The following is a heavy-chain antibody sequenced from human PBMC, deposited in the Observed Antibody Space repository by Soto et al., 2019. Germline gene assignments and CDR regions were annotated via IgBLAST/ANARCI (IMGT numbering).Heavy chain of an antibody. CDR2: IKSKTDGGTT. Sequence: GGSLRLSCAASGFTFSNAWMNWVRQAPGKGLEWVGRIKSKTDGGTTDYAAPVKGRFTISRDDSKNTLYLQMNSLKTEDTAVYYCTTEENVLDKYYYYSYGMDVWGQGTTVTVSS. J-gene: IGHJ6*02. CDR1: GFTFSNAW. D-gene: IGHD1-1*01. CDR3: TTEENVLDKYYYYSYGMDV. V-gene: IGHV3-15*07.